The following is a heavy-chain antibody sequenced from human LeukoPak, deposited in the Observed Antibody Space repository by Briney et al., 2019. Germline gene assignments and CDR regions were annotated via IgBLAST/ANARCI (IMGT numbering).Heavy chain of an antibody. CDR1: GGSISSSSYY. CDR2: IYYSGST. CDR3: ASGDMWATYAFDI. Sequence: SETLSLTCTVSGGSISSSSYYWCWIRQPPGKGLEWIGSIYYSGSTYYNPSLKSRVTISVDTSKNQFSLKLSSVTAADTAVYYCASGDMWATYAFDIWGQGTMVTVSS. D-gene: IGHD2-15*01. J-gene: IGHJ3*02. V-gene: IGHV4-39*01.